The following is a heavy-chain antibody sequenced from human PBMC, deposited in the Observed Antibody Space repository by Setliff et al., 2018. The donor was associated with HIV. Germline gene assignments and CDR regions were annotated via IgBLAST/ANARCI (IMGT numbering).Heavy chain of an antibody. J-gene: IGHJ4*02. D-gene: IGHD6-6*01. CDR3: ATRPRIAARPFDY. V-gene: IGHV4-31*03. CDR1: GVSVGSGDYY. CDR2: IFHSGDT. Sequence: SETLSLTCSVSGVSVGSGDYYWHWIRQHPEEALEWIGYIFHSGDTYYNPSLKSRISMSVDTSKNQFSLELTSLTAADTAVYYCATRPRIAARPFDYWGQGMLVTVS.